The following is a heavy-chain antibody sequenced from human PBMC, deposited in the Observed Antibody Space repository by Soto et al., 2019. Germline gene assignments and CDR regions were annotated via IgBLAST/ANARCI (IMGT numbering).Heavy chain of an antibody. CDR1: GGSISSSSYY. V-gene: IGHV4-39*01. CDR2: IYYSGST. J-gene: IGHJ5*02. D-gene: IGHD1-26*01. Sequence: QLQLQESGPGLVKPSETLSLTCTVSGGSISSSSYYWGWIRQPPGKGLEWIGSIYYSGSTYYNPSLKSRVTRSVDTSKNQFSLKLSSVTAADTAVYYCARLGGSYRSWFDPWGQGTLVTVSS. CDR3: ARLGGSYRSWFDP.